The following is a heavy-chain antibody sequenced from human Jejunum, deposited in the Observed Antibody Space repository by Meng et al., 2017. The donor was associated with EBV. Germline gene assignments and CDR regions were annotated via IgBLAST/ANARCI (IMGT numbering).Heavy chain of an antibody. D-gene: IGHD5-12*01. Sequence: GEGQEPGPRPGEPLESLCLTPAVSGASLGSSHWWSWVPQAPGEGLEWIGEIYYTGRTNYNPALKSRGSMSIDKSKNQFALNLNSVPVADTAVYYCATSMSGYSYGYSWGQGTLVTVSS. CDR3: ATSMSGYSYGYS. CDR2: IYYTGRT. J-gene: IGHJ5*02. CDR1: GASLGSSHW. V-gene: IGHV4-4*02.